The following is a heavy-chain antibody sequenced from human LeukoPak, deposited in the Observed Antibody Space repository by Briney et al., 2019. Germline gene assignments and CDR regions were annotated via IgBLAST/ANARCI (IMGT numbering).Heavy chain of an antibody. D-gene: IGHD3-10*01. J-gene: IGHJ5*02. CDR3: ARIGPSGSGSYFFLDP. Sequence: GGSLRLSCTASGFTFSAYWMHWVRQAPGMGLVWVSRIDDDGSGASYADSVKGRFTISRDNARNTLYLQMNSLRAEDTAVYYCARIGPSGSGSYFFLDPWGQGTPVTVSS. CDR2: IDDDGSGA. CDR1: GFTFSAYW. V-gene: IGHV3-74*01.